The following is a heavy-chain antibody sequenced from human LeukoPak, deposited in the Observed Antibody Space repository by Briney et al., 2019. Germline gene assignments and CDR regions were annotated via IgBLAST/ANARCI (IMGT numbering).Heavy chain of an antibody. CDR1: GFTFDDYA. D-gene: IGHD3-16*02. CDR2: ISGDGGST. Sequence: PGGSLSLSCAASGFTFDDYAMHWVRQAPGKGLEWVSLISGDGGSTYYADSVKGRFTISRDNSKNSLYLQMNSLRTEDTALYYCAKDLGDYVWGSYRPPPGFFDYWGQGTLVTVSS. J-gene: IGHJ4*02. CDR3: AKDLGDYVWGSYRPPPGFFDY. V-gene: IGHV3-43*02.